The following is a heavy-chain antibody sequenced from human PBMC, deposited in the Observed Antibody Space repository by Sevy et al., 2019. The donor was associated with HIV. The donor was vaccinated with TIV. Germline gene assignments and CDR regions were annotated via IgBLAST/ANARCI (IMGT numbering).Heavy chain of an antibody. V-gene: IGHV4-34*01. D-gene: IGHD3-22*01. Sequence: SETLSLTCAVYGGSFSNDDWSWIRQPPGKGLEWIGEINHSVSTNYNPSLKSRVTISINTSKNQFSLKLTAVTAADTAVYYCARWRGTRVTMMVVVTTGYFVNWGQGALVTVSS. CDR1: GGSFSNDD. CDR3: ARWRGTRVTMMVVVTTGYFVN. J-gene: IGHJ4*02. CDR2: INHSVST.